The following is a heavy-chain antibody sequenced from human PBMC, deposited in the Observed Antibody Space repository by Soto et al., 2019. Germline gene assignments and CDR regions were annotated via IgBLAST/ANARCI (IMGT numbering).Heavy chain of an antibody. CDR3: AKVSSSWYSGFFEL. CDR2: IDAGNCNI. V-gene: IGHV1-3*01. D-gene: IGHD6-13*01. J-gene: IGHJ4*02. CDR1: GYTFTRNA. Sequence: ASVKVSCKASGYTFTRNAIHWVRQAPGQRLEWIGKIDAGNCNIKYSEKFQGRVTITRDTSASAAYMELSTLRSEDTSIYYCAKVSSSWYSGFFELWGQGTLVTVSS.